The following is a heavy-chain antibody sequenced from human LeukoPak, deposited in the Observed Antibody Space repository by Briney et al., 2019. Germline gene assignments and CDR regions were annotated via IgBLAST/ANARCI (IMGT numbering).Heavy chain of an antibody. CDR2: IYHSGST. J-gene: IGHJ2*01. Sequence: SETLSLTCGVSGYSITSTYYWGWLRPPPGKGLGWIGNIYHSGSTYYNPSLKSRITMSVDTAKNQFSLKLSSVTAADTALYYCATDDGDYYFDLWGRGTLVTVSS. V-gene: IGHV4-38-2*01. CDR3: ATDDGDYYFDL. D-gene: IGHD4-17*01. CDR1: GYSITSTYY.